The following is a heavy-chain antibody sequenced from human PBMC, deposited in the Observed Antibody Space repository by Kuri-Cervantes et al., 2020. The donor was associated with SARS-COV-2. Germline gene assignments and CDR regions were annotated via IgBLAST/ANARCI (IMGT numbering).Heavy chain of an antibody. V-gene: IGHV4-34*01. Sequence: GSLRLSCAVYGGSFSGYFWSWIRQPPGKGLEWIGEINHSGSTNYNAYLKSRVTISVDTSKNQFSLNLNSVTAADTAVYYCAREDLSSGWIDYWGQGTLVAVSS. CDR1: GGSFSGYF. CDR3: AREDLSSGWIDY. D-gene: IGHD6-19*01. J-gene: IGHJ4*02. CDR2: INHSGST.